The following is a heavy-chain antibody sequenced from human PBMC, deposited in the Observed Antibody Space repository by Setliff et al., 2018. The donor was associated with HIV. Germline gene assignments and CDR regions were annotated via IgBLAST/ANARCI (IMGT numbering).Heavy chain of an antibody. CDR3: AAWGPRYTYAPFFFDS. CDR1: GGSFSDYY. J-gene: IGHJ4*02. V-gene: IGHV4-34*01. D-gene: IGHD2-2*01. Sequence: SETLSLTCAVYGGSFSDYYWSWVRQPPGKGLEWVGEINHSGSTNYSPSLKSRVTISVDASKNQFSLRLSSVTAADTAVYYCAAWGPRYTYAPFFFDSWGQGTLVTVSS. CDR2: INHSGST.